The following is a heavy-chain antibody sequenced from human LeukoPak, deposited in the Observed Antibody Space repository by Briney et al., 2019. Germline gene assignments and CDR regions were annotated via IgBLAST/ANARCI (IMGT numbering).Heavy chain of an antibody. V-gene: IGHV1-8*01. Sequence: ASVKVSCKASGYTFTSYDIHWVRQATGQGLEWMGWMNPNSGNTGYAQKFQGRVTMTRNTSISTAYMELSSLRSEDTAVYYCARVSGIKYGDYVSEATSDYWGQGTLVTVSS. CDR3: ARVSGIKYGDYVSEATSDY. CDR1: GYTFTSYD. CDR2: MNPNSGNT. J-gene: IGHJ4*02. D-gene: IGHD4-17*01.